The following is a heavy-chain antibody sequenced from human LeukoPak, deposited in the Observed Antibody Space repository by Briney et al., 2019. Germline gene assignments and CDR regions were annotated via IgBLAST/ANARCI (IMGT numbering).Heavy chain of an antibody. V-gene: IGHV3-11*01. Sequence: PGGSLRLSCAASGFTFSDYYMSWIRQAPGKGLEWVSYISSSGSTIYYADSVKGRFTISRDNPKNSLYLQMNSLRAEDTAVYYCARQLGYCSDGNCYFDYWGQGTLVTVSS. J-gene: IGHJ4*02. CDR3: ARQLGYCSDGNCYFDY. D-gene: IGHD2-15*01. CDR2: ISSSGSTI. CDR1: GFTFSDYY.